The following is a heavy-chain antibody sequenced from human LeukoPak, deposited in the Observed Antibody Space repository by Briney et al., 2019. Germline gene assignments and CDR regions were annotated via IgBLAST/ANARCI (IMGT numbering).Heavy chain of an antibody. D-gene: IGHD3-3*01. CDR1: GGSISSGGYY. CDR3: AREGDFWSGYNC. Sequence: SQTLSLTCTVSGGSISSGGYYWSWIRQPPGKGLEWIGYIYHSGSTYYNPSLKSRVTISVDRSKNQFSLKLSSVTAADTAVYYCAREGDFWSGYNCWGQGTLVTVSS. CDR2: IYHSGST. V-gene: IGHV4-30-2*01. J-gene: IGHJ4*02.